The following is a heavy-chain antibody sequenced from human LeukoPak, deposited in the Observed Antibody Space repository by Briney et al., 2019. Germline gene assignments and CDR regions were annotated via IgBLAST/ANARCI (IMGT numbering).Heavy chain of an antibody. V-gene: IGHV3-23*01. CDR3: AKRGMTTIKEGFDY. J-gene: IGHJ4*02. CDR1: GFTFSTYA. D-gene: IGHD5-24*01. Sequence: GGSLRLSCAASGFTFSTYAMSWVRQAPGKGLEWVSATSDSGRSTYYADSVKGRFTISRDNSKNTLYLQMNSLRAEDTAVYYCAKRGMTTIKEGFDYWGQGTLVTVSS. CDR2: TSDSGRST.